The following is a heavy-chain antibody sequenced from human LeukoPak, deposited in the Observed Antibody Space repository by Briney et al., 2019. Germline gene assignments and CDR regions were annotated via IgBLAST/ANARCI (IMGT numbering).Heavy chain of an antibody. V-gene: IGHV3-7*01. CDR2: IKQGGSEK. D-gene: IGHD5-12*01. Sequence: PGGSLRLSCAASGFTFSNYWMSWVRQAPGKGLEWVANIKQGGSEKYYVDSVKGRFTISRDNSKNTLYLQMNSLRAEDTAVYYCAKDPWGGATSMDVWGQGTTVTVSS. CDR1: GFTFSNYW. CDR3: AKDPWGGATSMDV. J-gene: IGHJ6*02.